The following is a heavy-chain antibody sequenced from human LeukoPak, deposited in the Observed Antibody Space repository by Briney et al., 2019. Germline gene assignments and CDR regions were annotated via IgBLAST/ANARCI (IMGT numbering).Heavy chain of an antibody. Sequence: ASVTVSCKVSGYTLTELSMDWVRQAPGKGREWRGGFDPEDGETIYAQKFQGRVTMTEDTSTDTAYMELSSLRSEDTAVYYCATARQYYYDSSGHPYFDYWGQGTLVTVSS. D-gene: IGHD3-22*01. CDR1: GYTLTELS. CDR3: ATARQYYYDSSGHPYFDY. CDR2: FDPEDGET. J-gene: IGHJ4*02. V-gene: IGHV1-24*01.